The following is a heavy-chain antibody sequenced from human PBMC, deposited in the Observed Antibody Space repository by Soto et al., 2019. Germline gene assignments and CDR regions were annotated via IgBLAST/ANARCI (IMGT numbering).Heavy chain of an antibody. D-gene: IGHD6-19*01. CDR2: INPNSGGT. V-gene: IGHV1-2*02. Sequence: ASVKVSCKASGYTFSAYYTHWVRQAPGQGLEWMGWINPNSGGTNYPQKFQGRVTITRDKSISTAYMELSSLRSEDTAVYYCARDPGIAVAGTEFDPWGQGTLVTVSS. CDR3: ARDPGIAVAGTEFDP. J-gene: IGHJ5*02. CDR1: GYTFSAYY.